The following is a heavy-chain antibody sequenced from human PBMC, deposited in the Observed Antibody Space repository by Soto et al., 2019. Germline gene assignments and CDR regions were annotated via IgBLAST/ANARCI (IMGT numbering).Heavy chain of an antibody. D-gene: IGHD1-26*01. J-gene: IGHJ4*02. CDR2: IYYSGST. CDR1: GGSISSYY. V-gene: IGHV4-59*08. Sequence: SETLSLTCTVSGGSISSYYWSWIRQPPGKGLEWIGYIYYSGSTNYNPSLKSRVTISVDKSKNQFSLTLNSVTAADTAVYYCARASGSYYNYWGQGTLVTSPQ. CDR3: ARASGSYYNY.